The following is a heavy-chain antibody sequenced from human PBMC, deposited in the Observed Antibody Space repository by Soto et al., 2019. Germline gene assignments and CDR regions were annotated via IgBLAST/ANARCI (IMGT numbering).Heavy chain of an antibody. CDR2: ISYDGSNK. Sequence: ESGGGVVQPGRSLRLSCAASGFTFSSYAMHWVRQAPGKGLEWVAVISYDGSNKYYADSVKGRFTISRDNSKNTLYLQMNSLRAEDTAVYYCARDGDYRRQYYYYGMDVWGQGTTVTVSS. J-gene: IGHJ6*02. D-gene: IGHD4-17*01. V-gene: IGHV3-30-3*01. CDR3: ARDGDYRRQYYYYGMDV. CDR1: GFTFSSYA.